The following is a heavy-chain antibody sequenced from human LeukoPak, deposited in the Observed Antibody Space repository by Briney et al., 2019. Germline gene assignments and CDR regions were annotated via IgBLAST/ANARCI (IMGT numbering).Heavy chain of an antibody. V-gene: IGHV3-23*01. CDR1: GFTFSSYV. Sequence: QAGGSLRLSCTASGFTFSSYVMSWVRQAPGKGLEWVSGISDSGGGTFYADSVKGRFTVSRDNSKNTLYLQMNSLRAEDTALYYCAKRAGSGWYSDLDYWGQGTLVTVSS. CDR3: AKRAGSGWYSDLDY. J-gene: IGHJ4*02. CDR2: ISDSGGGT. D-gene: IGHD6-19*01.